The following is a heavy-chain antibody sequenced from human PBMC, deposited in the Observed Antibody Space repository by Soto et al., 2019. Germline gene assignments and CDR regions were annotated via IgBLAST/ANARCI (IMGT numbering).Heavy chain of an antibody. CDR1: GGGNLRDYR. Sequence: QVQLVQSGAEVKEPGSSVKVSCKASGGGNLRDYRTTWVRRAPGQGLEWMGGIIPKLGSANYAQNFQGRVTDTADESTNTVYMELRSLRSDDTAVYYGARGGDSYNFGAVYWGQGTPVTVSS. CDR2: IIPKLGSA. J-gene: IGHJ4*02. D-gene: IGHD2-21*01. CDR3: ARGGDSYNFGAVY. V-gene: IGHV1-69*01.